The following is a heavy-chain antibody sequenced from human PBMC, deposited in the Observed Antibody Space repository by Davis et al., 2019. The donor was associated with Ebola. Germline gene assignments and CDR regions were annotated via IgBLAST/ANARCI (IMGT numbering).Heavy chain of an antibody. CDR2: IKQDGSEK. J-gene: IGHJ4*02. V-gene: IGHV3-7*01. CDR3: ARVRTAALTDY. D-gene: IGHD2-2*01. CDR1: GFTFSSYW. Sequence: GESLKISCAAAGFTFSSYWMNWVRQAPGKRLEWVANIKQDGSEKYYVDSVKGRFTISRDNAKNSLYLQMNSLRAEDTAVYYCARVRTAALTDYWGQGTLVTVSS.